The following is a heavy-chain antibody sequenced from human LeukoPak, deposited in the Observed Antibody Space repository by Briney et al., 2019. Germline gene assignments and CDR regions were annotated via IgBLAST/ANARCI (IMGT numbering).Heavy chain of an antibody. D-gene: IGHD3-22*01. CDR3: ARGDAYYYDSSDY. CDR1: GYTFTGYY. V-gene: IGHV1-18*04. Sequence: ASVKVSCKASGYTFTGYYMHWVRQAPGQGLEWMGWISAYNGNTNYAQKLQGRVTMTTDTSTSTAYMELRSLRSDDTAVYYCARGDAYYYDSSDYWGQGTLVTVSS. CDR2: ISAYNGNT. J-gene: IGHJ4*02.